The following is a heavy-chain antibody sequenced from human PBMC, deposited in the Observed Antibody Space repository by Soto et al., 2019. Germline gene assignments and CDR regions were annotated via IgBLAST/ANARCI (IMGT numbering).Heavy chain of an antibody. CDR3: ARELGLDTAMGYYYYYYGMDV. J-gene: IGHJ6*02. Sequence: QVQLVQSGSELKKPGASVKVSCKASGYTFTSYAMNWVRQAPGQGLEWMGWINTNTGNPTYAQGFTGRFVFSLDTSVSTAYLQICSLKAEDTAVYYCARELGLDTAMGYYYYYYGMDVWGQGTTVTVSS. CDR2: INTNTGNP. D-gene: IGHD5-18*01. CDR1: GYTFTSYA. V-gene: IGHV7-4-1*01.